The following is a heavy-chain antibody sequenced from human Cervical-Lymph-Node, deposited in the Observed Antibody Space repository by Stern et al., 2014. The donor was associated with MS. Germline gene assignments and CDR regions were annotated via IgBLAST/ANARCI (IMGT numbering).Heavy chain of an antibody. CDR2: ISAYNGNT. CDR3: ARGLLGIENAFDI. D-gene: IGHD2-15*01. V-gene: IGHV1-18*01. CDR1: GYTFNSYG. Sequence: VELVESGAEVKKTGASVKVSCKASGYTFNSYGISWVRQSAGQVLEWMGWISAYNGNTNYAQKLQDIVTITTNTSTSTSYMELRILRSDDTAMYYCARGLLGIENAFDIWGQGTMVTVSS. J-gene: IGHJ3*02.